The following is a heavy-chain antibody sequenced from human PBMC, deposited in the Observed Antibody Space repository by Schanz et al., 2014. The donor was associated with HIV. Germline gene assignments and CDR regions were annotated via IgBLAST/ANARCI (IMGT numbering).Heavy chain of an antibody. CDR3: VTFDPRSV. J-gene: IGHJ6*02. V-gene: IGHV3-7*01. D-gene: IGHD3-10*01. CDR2: IDQDGNKK. Sequence: EVQLVESGGGLVQPRGSLRLSCAATGVSLNKFWMTWVRQAPGKGLEWVANIDQDGNKKYYVDSVKGRFTISRDNAKNSLYLQMDFLRHEDTAVYYCVTFDPRSVWGQGTTVTVSS. CDR1: GVSLNKFW.